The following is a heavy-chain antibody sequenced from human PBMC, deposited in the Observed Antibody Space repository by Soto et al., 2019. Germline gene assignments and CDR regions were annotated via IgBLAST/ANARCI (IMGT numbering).Heavy chain of an antibody. D-gene: IGHD2-15*01. V-gene: IGHV3-7*03. CDR2: MKEDGSEK. J-gene: IGHJ2*01. CDR1: GFTFSTYW. CDR3: AKGVLSGTGYFDL. Sequence: EVQLVETGGGLVQPGGSLRLSCAASGFTFSTYWMTWVRQAPGKGLEWVATMKEDGSEKYYVDSVKGRFTISRDNAKNSLYLQMNSLRAEDTALYYCAKGVLSGTGYFDLWGRGTLVTVSS.